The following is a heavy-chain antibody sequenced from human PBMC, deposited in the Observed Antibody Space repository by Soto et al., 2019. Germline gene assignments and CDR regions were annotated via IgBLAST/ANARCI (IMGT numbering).Heavy chain of an antibody. Sequence: PSETLSLTCTVSGGSISSYYWSWIRQPPGKGLEWIGYIYYSGSTNYNPSLKSRVTISVDTPKNQFSLKLSSVTAADTAVYYCARYSSLIAPAGTSNWFDPWGQGTLVTVS. V-gene: IGHV4-59*01. D-gene: IGHD6-13*01. CDR3: ARYSSLIAPAGTSNWFDP. CDR1: GGSISSYY. J-gene: IGHJ5*02. CDR2: IYYSGST.